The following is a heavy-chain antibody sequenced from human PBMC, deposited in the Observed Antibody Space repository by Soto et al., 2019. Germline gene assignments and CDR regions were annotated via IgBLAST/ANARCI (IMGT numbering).Heavy chain of an antibody. D-gene: IGHD4-4*01. CDR1: GFTFSSYA. J-gene: IGHJ4*02. CDR3: AKAPYGVTFPFDY. V-gene: IGHV3-23*01. Sequence: EVQLLESGGGLVQPGGSLRLSCAASGFTFSSYAMSWVRQAPGKGLEWVSAISGSGVGTYYADSVKGRFTISSDNSKNTLYLQMNSLRAEDTAVYYCAKAPYGVTFPFDYWGQGTLVTVSS. CDR2: ISGSGVGT.